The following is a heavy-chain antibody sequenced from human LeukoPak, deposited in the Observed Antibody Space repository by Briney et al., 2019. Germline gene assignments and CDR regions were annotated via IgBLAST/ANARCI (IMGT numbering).Heavy chain of an antibody. D-gene: IGHD5-18*01. Sequence: GRSLRLSCAASEFTLSSYWIHWVRQAPGKGLVWVSRIYSDGSITTYTDSVKGRFTISRDNAKNTLYLHMNSLRAEDTAVYYCARAPPSSGYAYHFDIWGQGTMVTVST. CDR3: ARAPPSSGYAYHFDI. CDR1: EFTLSSYW. V-gene: IGHV3-74*03. CDR2: IYSDGSIT. J-gene: IGHJ3*02.